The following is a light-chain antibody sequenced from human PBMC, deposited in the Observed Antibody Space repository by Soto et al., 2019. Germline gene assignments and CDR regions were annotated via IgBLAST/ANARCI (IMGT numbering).Light chain of an antibody. CDR3: QQYNDWPPIT. J-gene: IGKJ5*01. Sequence: EVTMTQSPATLSVSPGERATLSCRASQSVGVNVAWYQQKPGQAPRLLIYYASARATGIPPRFDGSGSGTELTLIINNLQSEDFAIYYCQQYNDWPPITFGQGTRLEIK. CDR1: QSVGVN. CDR2: YAS. V-gene: IGKV3-15*01.